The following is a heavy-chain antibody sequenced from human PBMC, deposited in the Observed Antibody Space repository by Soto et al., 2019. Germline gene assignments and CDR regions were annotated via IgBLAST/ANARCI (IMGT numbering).Heavy chain of an antibody. CDR3: AKGGAGPHGGYCSGGSCYSHYYYYYYMDV. V-gene: IGHV3-23*01. CDR1: GFTFSSYA. D-gene: IGHD2-15*01. J-gene: IGHJ6*03. CDR2: ISGSGGSS. Sequence: GGSLRLSCAASGFTFSSYAMSWVRQAPGKGLEWVSAISGSGGSSYYADSVKGRFTISRDNSKNTLYLQMNSLRAEDTAVYYCAKGGAGPHGGYCSGGSCYSHYYYYYYMDVWGKGTTVTVSS.